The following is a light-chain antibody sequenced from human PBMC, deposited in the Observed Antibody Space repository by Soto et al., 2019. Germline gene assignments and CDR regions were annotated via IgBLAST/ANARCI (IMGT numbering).Light chain of an antibody. J-gene: IGKJ3*01. Sequence: EIVLTQSPSTLSLSPGERATLSCKASQSISTYLAWYQQKPGQAPRLLIYRASNMATGIPPRFSGSGSGTDYTLTIISLEPEDFAVYYCQQRSNIYSFGPGTKVDVK. V-gene: IGKV3-11*01. CDR1: QSISTY. CDR3: QQRSNIYS. CDR2: RAS.